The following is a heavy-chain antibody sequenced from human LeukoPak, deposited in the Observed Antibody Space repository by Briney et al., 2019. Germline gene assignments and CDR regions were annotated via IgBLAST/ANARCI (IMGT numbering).Heavy chain of an antibody. CDR3: AREGYYDSSGYLYDAFDI. D-gene: IGHD3-22*01. J-gene: IGHJ3*02. CDR1: GFTFSSYA. Sequence: GGSLRLSCAASGFTFSSYAMHWVRLAPGKGLEWVAVISYDGSNKYYADSVKGRFTISRDNSKNTLYLQMNSLRAEDTAVYYCAREGYYDSSGYLYDAFDIWGQGTMVTVSS. CDR2: ISYDGSNK. V-gene: IGHV3-30-3*01.